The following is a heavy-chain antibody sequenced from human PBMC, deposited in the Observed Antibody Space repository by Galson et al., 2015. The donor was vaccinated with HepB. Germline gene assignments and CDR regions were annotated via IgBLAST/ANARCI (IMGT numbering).Heavy chain of an antibody. Sequence: SLRLSCAASGFTFSNYGMSWVRQAPGKGLEWVAHINQGGSEKYYVDSVKGRFTISRDNAKNTLYLQMNSLRAEDTAVYYCARAYDYNLYNCFDPGGQGTLVTVSS. CDR1: GFTFSNYG. CDR3: ARAYDYNLYNCFDP. V-gene: IGHV3-7*01. J-gene: IGHJ5*02. D-gene: IGHD5-12*01. CDR2: INQGGSEK.